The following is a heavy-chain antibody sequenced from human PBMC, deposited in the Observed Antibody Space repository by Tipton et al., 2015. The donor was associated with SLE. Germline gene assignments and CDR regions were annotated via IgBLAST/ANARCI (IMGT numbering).Heavy chain of an antibody. D-gene: IGHD3-10*01. V-gene: IGHV3-23*01. J-gene: IGHJ3*02. Sequence: SLRLSCAASGFTFSSYAMSWVRQAPGKGLEWVSAISGSGGSTYYADSVKGRFTISRDNSKNTLYLQMNSLRAEDTAVYYCAKEGYYGSGTRDAFDIWGQGTTVTVSS. CDR2: ISGSGGST. CDR3: AKEGYYGSGTRDAFDI. CDR1: GFTFSSYA.